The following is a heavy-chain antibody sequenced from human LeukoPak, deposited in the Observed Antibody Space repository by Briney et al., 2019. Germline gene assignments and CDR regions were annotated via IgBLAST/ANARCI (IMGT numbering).Heavy chain of an antibody. V-gene: IGHV4-61*02. CDR1: GGSISSGSYY. CDR2: IYTSGST. D-gene: IGHD4-23*01. CDR3: ARHVAYGGILINYYYYYMDV. Sequence: SETLSLTCTVSGGSISSGSYYWSWIRQPAGKGLEWIGRIYTSGSTNYNPSLKSRVTISVDTSKNQFSLKLSSVTAADTAVYYCARHVAYGGILINYYYYYMDVWGKGTTVTVSS. J-gene: IGHJ6*03.